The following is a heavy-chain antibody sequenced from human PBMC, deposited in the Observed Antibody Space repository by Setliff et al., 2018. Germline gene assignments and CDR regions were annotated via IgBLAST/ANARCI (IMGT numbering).Heavy chain of an antibody. Sequence: SSETLSLTCAVYGGSFSGYHWSWIRQPPGKGLEWIGEIDQGGSTNYNPSLKSRVTISLDTSKNQFSLKLASMTAADTAIYYCARAPQYTNYWYALSWFDPWGQGTLVTVSS. CDR1: GGSFSGYH. CDR3: ARAPQYTNYWYALSWFDP. V-gene: IGHV4-34*01. J-gene: IGHJ5*02. CDR2: IDQGGST. D-gene: IGHD2-8*02.